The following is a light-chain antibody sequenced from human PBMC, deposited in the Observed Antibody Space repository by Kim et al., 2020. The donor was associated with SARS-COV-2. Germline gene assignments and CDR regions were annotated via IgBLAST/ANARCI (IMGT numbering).Light chain of an antibody. CDR3: ETWDSNVWV. J-gene: IGLJ3*02. CDR1: SGHSSYI. Sequence: QPVLTQSSSASASLGSSVKLTCTLSSGHSSYIIAWHQQQPGKAPRYLMKLEGSGSYNKGSGVPDRFSGSSSGADRYLTISNLQSEDEADYYCETWDSNVWVFGGGTKLTFL. V-gene: IGLV4-60*03. CDR2: LEGSGSY.